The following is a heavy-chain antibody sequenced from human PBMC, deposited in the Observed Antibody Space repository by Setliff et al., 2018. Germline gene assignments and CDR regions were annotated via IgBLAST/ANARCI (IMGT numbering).Heavy chain of an antibody. V-gene: IGHV1-2*02. CDR3: ARSRLYGGWFDP. CDR1: GYTLPDY. CDR2: INSNHGGT. J-gene: IGHJ5*02. D-gene: IGHD4-17*01. Sequence: ASVKVSCKASGYTLPDYIYWVRQARGQGFEYMGWINSNHGGTNYAQKFQGRVTMTRDTSISTAYMELSRLRSDDTAVYSCARSRLYGGWFDPWGQGTLVTVSS.